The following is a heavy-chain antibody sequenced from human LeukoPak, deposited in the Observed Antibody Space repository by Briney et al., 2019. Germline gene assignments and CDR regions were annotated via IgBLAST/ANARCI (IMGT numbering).Heavy chain of an antibody. CDR2: IYYSGST. J-gene: IGHJ4*02. CDR1: GGSISSNNYY. CDR3: VNSSPGGGWLVSGNFDY. Sequence: SETLSLTCTVSGGSISSNNYYWGWIRQPPGKGLEWIGSIYYSGSTYYNPSLKSRVTISVDTSKNQFSLKLSSVTAADAAVYYCVNSSPGGGWLVSGNFDYWGQGTLVTVSS. D-gene: IGHD6-19*01. V-gene: IGHV4-39*01.